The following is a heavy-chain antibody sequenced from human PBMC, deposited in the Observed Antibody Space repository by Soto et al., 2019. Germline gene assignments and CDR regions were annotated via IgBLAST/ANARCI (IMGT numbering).Heavy chain of an antibody. CDR3: ARRLSAFDV. CDR2: VNPSNGNT. J-gene: IGHJ3*01. V-gene: IGHV1-3*01. CDR1: GYTVLNYA. Sequence: QVQLVQSGAEVRKPGASVKVSCKTSGYTVLNYAIHWVRQAPGQGLEWMGWVNPSNGNTKYSENFQVRLSLTRDTSANTTYMELSSLRSEDTAVYYCARRLSAFDVWGQGTMVTVSS.